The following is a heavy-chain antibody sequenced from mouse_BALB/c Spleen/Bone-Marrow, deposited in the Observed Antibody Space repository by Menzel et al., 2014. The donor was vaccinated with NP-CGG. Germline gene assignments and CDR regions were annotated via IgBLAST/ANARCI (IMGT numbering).Heavy chain of an antibody. J-gene: IGHJ4*01. V-gene: IGHV1S81*02. CDR1: GYTFTSYY. CDR2: INPSNGGT. Sequence: VQGVESGAELVKPGASVKLSCKASGYTFTSYYMYWVKQRPGQGLEWIGGINPSNGGTNFNEKPKSKATLTVDKSSSTVYMQLSSLTSEDSAVYYCTRYGYDPLYAMDYWGQGTSVTVSS. D-gene: IGHD2-3*01. CDR3: TRYGYDPLYAMDY.